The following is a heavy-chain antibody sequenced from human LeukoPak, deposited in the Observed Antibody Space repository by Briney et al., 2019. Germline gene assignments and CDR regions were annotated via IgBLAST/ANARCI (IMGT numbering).Heavy chain of an antibody. V-gene: IGHV4-39*07. J-gene: IGHJ5*02. Sequence: SETLSLTCTVSGGSINSSSYYWGWIRQPPGKGLEWIGSIFYSGNTYDNPSLKSRVTISVDTSKNQFSLKLSSVTAADTAVYYCARWEGYCSSTSCPEGNFDPWGQGTLVTVSS. CDR3: ARWEGYCSSTSCPEGNFDP. CDR2: IFYSGNT. D-gene: IGHD2-2*01. CDR1: GGSINSSSYY.